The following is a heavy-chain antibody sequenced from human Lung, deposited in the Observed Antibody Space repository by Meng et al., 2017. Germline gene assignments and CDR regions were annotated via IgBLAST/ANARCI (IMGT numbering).Heavy chain of an antibody. CDR1: GDIFTRYG. D-gene: IGHD2-15*01. J-gene: IGHJ4*02. CDR3: ARAEEEYCSGGSCPNFDF. V-gene: IGHV1-18*01. Sequence: QGQLVQSGGEVKKHGASVKVSCKASGDIFTRYGITWVRQAPGQGLEWMGWISGYNGNTNYAQKLQGRVTMTTDTSTSTAYMELRSLRSDDTAVYYCARAEEEYCSGGSCPNFDFWGQGTLVTVSS. CDR2: ISGYNGNT.